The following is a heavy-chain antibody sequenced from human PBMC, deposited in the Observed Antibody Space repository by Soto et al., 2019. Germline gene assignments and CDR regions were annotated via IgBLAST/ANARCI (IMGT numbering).Heavy chain of an antibody. D-gene: IGHD2-2*01. Sequence: QVQLVQSGAEVKKPGSSVKVSCKASGGTFSSYAISWVRQAPGQGLEWMGGIIPISETTNYAQKFQGRVTIPGDAAKSTAYMALSSLRSEDTAVYYCARSQGSSTSLEIYYYYYYGMDVWGQGATVTVSS. CDR2: IIPISETT. J-gene: IGHJ6*02. CDR1: GGTFSSYA. CDR3: ARSQGSSTSLEIYYYYYYGMDV. V-gene: IGHV1-69*01.